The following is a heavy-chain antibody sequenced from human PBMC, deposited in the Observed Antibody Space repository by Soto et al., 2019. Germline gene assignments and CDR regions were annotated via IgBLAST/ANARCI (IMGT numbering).Heavy chain of an antibody. CDR3: ARGPPHV. J-gene: IGHJ4*02. CDR1: SISTYY. D-gene: IGHD3-16*01. V-gene: IGHV4-59*12. Sequence: PSETLSLTCTVGSISTYYWNWIRQPPGKGLEWIGDIYHSGSTNYNPSLKSRVTISIDRSKNQFSLKLSSVTAADTAVYYCARGPPHVWGQGTLVTVSS. CDR2: IYHSGST.